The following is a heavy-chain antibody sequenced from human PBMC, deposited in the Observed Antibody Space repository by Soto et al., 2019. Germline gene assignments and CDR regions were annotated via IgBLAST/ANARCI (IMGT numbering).Heavy chain of an antibody. CDR3: ATLPRLDGMDV. Sequence: PSETLSLTCTVSGGSISSGGYSWSWIRQPPGKGLEWIGYIYHSGSTYYNPSLKSRVTISLDRSKNHFSLKLSSVTAADTAVYFCATLPRLDGMDVWGQGTTVTVSS. J-gene: IGHJ6*02. V-gene: IGHV4-30-2*01. CDR2: IYHSGST. CDR1: GGSISSGGYS. D-gene: IGHD6-25*01.